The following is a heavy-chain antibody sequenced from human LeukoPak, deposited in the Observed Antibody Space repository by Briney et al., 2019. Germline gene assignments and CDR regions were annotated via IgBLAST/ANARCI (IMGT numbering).Heavy chain of an antibody. D-gene: IGHD3-3*01. V-gene: IGHV4-4*07. CDR1: GGSISSYY. CDR3: ARVPRIAILGNYYYYMDV. Sequence: PSETLSLTCTVSGGSISSYYWSWIRQPAGKGLEWIGRIYTSGNTNYNPSLKSRVTMSVDTSKNQFSLKLNSVTAADTAVYYCARVPRIAILGNYYYYMDVWGKGTTVTVSS. CDR2: IYTSGNT. J-gene: IGHJ6*03.